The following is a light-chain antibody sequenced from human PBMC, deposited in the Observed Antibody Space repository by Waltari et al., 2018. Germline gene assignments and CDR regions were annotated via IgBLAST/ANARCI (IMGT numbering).Light chain of an antibody. J-gene: IGLJ2*01. V-gene: IGLV2-14*01. CDR2: EVN. CDR1: SSDVGGFNY. Sequence: QSALTQPASVSGSPGQSLTISCTGTSSDVGGFNYVSWYQQHPGKAPKRMIYEVNNRPSGVSNRFAGSKSGNTASLTISGLQAEDEADYYCSSYTSSTYVVFGGGTKLTVL. CDR3: SSYTSSTYVV.